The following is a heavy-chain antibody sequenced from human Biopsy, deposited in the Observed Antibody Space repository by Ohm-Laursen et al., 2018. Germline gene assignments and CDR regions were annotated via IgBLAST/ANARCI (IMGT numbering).Heavy chain of an antibody. CDR1: GYTFTGYY. V-gene: IGHV1-2*02. CDR2: INPKNGDT. CDR3: ARESNPKRMGD. D-gene: IGHD3-16*01. J-gene: IGHJ4*02. Sequence: ASVKVSCKASGYTFTGYYIHWVRQAPGQGLEWMGYINPKNGDTNYEQKFRGRVTVTRDTSINTLYVDLSRLTPDDTAVYYCARESNPKRMGDWGQGTLVTVSS.